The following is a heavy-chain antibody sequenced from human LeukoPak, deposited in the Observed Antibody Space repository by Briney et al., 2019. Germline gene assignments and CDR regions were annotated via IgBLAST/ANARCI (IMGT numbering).Heavy chain of an antibody. CDR3: ARDASMAY. CDR1: GFAFSVFE. Sequence: GGSLRLSCAASGFAFSVFEMNWVRQAPGKGLEWVSYISSTGSWTYYADSVKGRFTISRDNAKNSLYLQMNSLRAEDTAVYYCARDASMAYWGQGTLVTVSS. V-gene: IGHV3-48*03. J-gene: IGHJ4*02. CDR2: ISSTGSWT. D-gene: IGHD2-2*01.